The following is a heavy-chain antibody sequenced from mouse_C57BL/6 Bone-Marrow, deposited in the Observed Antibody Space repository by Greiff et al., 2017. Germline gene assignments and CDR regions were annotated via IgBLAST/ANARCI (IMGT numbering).Heavy chain of an antibody. CDR3: ARWLLRFYYFDY. CDR1: GYTFTSYG. D-gene: IGHD2-3*01. J-gene: IGHJ2*01. Sequence: QVQLKESGAELARPGASVKLSCKASGYTFTSYGISWVKQRTGQGLEWIGEIYPRSGNTYYNEKFKGKATLTADKSSSTAYMELRSLTSEDSAVYFCARWLLRFYYFDYWGQGTTLTVSS. CDR2: IYPRSGNT. V-gene: IGHV1-81*01.